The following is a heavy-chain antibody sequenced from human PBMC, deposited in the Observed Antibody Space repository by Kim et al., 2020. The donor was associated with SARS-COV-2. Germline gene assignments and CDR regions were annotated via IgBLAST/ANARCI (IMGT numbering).Heavy chain of an antibody. Sequence: NYPNKFQGTVTITTDKSTSTAYMELSSLRSEDTAVYYCARGSELLWFGEWGQGTLVTVSS. J-gene: IGHJ4*02. D-gene: IGHD3-10*01. V-gene: IGHV1-69*04. CDR3: ARGSELLWFGE.